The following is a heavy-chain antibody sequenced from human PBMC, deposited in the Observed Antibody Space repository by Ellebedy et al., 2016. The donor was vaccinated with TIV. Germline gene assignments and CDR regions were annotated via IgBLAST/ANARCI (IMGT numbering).Heavy chain of an antibody. CDR3: ARGGGDRPHALDV. CDR1: GGSMISDDHY. Sequence: MPSETLSLTCTVSGGSMISDDHYWSWVRQPPGKGLEGIGYIYYSGTTYYNPSLKHRLTVSIDKYKGQVSLKLASVTAADTAVYYCARGGGDRPHALDVWGQGTMVTVSS. CDR2: IYYSGTT. J-gene: IGHJ3*01. D-gene: IGHD3-10*01. V-gene: IGHV4-30-4*01.